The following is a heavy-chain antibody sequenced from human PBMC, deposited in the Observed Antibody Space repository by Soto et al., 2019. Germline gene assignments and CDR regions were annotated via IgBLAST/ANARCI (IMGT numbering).Heavy chain of an antibody. D-gene: IGHD2-8*01. Sequence: PSETLSLTCTVSGGSISNGDYYWSWLRQPPGKGLEWIGDIYNSGSTSYSSSLKSRLIISRDTSKTQFSLTLYSVTAADTAVYYCARAPLATSRGTKAYNWFDSWGQGILVTVSS. V-gene: IGHV4-31*03. CDR1: GGSISNGDYY. J-gene: IGHJ5*01. CDR3: ARAPLATSRGTKAYNWFDS. CDR2: IYNSGST.